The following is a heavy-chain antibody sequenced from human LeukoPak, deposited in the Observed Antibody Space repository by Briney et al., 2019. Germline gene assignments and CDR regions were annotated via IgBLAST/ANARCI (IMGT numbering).Heavy chain of an antibody. D-gene: IGHD3-10*01. CDR2: ISAYNGNT. CDR3: ATGSTKVGSGSYSSVWFDP. CDR1: GYTFTSYG. Sequence: ASVKVSCKASGYTFTSYGISWVRQAPGQGLEWMGWISAYNGNTNYAQKLQGRVTMTTDTSTSTAYMELRSLRSEDTAVYYCATGSTKVGSGSYSSVWFDPWGQGTLVTVSS. J-gene: IGHJ5*02. V-gene: IGHV1-18*01.